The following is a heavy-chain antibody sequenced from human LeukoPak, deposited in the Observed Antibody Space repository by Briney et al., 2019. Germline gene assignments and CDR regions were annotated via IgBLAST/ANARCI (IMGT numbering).Heavy chain of an antibody. CDR3: ARCRDGYNYDFDY. Sequence: SETLSLTCTVSGGSISSYYWSWIRQPPGKGLEWIGYIYYSGITNYNPSLKSRVTISVDTSKNQFSLKLSSVTAADTAVYYCARCRDGYNYDFDYWGQGTLVTVSS. CDR2: IYYSGIT. CDR1: GGSISSYY. V-gene: IGHV4-59*08. D-gene: IGHD5-24*01. J-gene: IGHJ4*02.